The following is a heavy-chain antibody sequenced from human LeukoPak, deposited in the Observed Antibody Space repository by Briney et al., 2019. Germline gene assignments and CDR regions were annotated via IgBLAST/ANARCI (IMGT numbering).Heavy chain of an antibody. J-gene: IGHJ6*02. Sequence: PGGSLRLSCAASGFTFSNHGMHWVRQAPGKGLEWVAVISYDGNNKYYTDSVKGRFTISRDNSRNTLYLQMISLRAEDTAVYYCARDRSIYFYGMDVWGQGTTVTVS. CDR2: ISYDGNNK. D-gene: IGHD6-6*01. V-gene: IGHV3-30*03. CDR1: GFTFSNHG. CDR3: ARDRSIYFYGMDV.